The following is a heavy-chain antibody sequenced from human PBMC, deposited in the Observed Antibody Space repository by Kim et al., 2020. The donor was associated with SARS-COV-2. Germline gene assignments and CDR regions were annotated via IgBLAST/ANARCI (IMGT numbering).Heavy chain of an antibody. Sequence: SETLSLTCTVSGGSISSYYWSWIRQPPGKGLEWIGFIYYSGSTNFNPSLKSRVTISVDTSKNQFSLKLSSVTAADTAVYYCARLTDYGDYGGYDYWGQGTLVTVSS. J-gene: IGHJ4*02. D-gene: IGHD4-17*01. CDR1: GGSISSYY. V-gene: IGHV4-59*08. CDR3: ARLTDYGDYGGYDY. CDR2: IYYSGST.